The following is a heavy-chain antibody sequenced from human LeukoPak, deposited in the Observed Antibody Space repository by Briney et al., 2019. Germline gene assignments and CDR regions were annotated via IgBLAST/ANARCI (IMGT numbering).Heavy chain of an antibody. D-gene: IGHD4-17*01. CDR1: GYTFTSYG. CDR3: ASDYGDYVQTPLSNSGAFDI. V-gene: IGHV1-18*01. J-gene: IGHJ3*02. CDR2: ISAYNGNT. Sequence: ASVTVSCKASGYTFTSYGISWVRQAPGQGLEWMGWISAYNGNTNYAQKLQGRVTMTTDTSTSTAYMELRSLRSDDTAVYYCASDYGDYVQTPLSNSGAFDIWGQGTMVTVSS.